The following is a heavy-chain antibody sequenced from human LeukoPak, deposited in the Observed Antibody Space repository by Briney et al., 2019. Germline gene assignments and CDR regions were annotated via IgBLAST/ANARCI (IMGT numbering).Heavy chain of an antibody. Sequence: GGSLRLYCAASGFTFSSYGMHWVRQAPGKGLEWVAVISYDGSNKYYADSVKGRFTISRDNSKNTLYLQMNSLRAEDTAVYYCARDKREVGGSSWFLTYGMDVWGQGTTVTVSS. CDR2: ISYDGSNK. D-gene: IGHD6-13*01. V-gene: IGHV3-30*03. CDR3: ARDKREVGGSSWFLTYGMDV. J-gene: IGHJ6*02. CDR1: GFTFSSYG.